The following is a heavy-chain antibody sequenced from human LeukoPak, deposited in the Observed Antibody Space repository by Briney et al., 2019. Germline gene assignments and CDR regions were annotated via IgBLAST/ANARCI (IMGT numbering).Heavy chain of an antibody. Sequence: PGRSLRLSCAASGFTFDDYAMHWVRHGPGKGLEWVSGISWNSGSIGYADSVKGRFTISRDNAKNSLYLQMNSLRAEDTALYYCAKDLRSSSFLRAQGWDYWGQGTLVTVSS. CDR2: ISWNSGSI. V-gene: IGHV3-9*01. CDR1: GFTFDDYA. J-gene: IGHJ4*02. D-gene: IGHD6-13*01. CDR3: AKDLRSSSFLRAQGWDY.